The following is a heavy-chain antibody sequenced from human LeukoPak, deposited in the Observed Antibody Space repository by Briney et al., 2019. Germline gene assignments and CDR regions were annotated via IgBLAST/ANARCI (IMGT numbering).Heavy chain of an antibody. J-gene: IGHJ4*02. CDR1: GGTFSNYA. D-gene: IGHD3-9*01. Sequence: GASVKVSCKASGGTFSNYAISWVRQAPGQGLEWMGIINPSGGSTSYAQKFQGRVTMTRDTSTSTVYMELSSLRSEDTAVYYCARAGEYCDILTGPRQNFDYWGQGTLVTVSS. CDR3: ARAGEYCDILTGPRQNFDY. V-gene: IGHV1-46*01. CDR2: INPSGGST.